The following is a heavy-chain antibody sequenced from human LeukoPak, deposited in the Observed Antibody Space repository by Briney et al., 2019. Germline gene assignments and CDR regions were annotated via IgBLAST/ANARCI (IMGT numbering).Heavy chain of an antibody. V-gene: IGHV3-11*06. CDR1: GFAFSDYY. CDR3: LPLLSRPYVEDGFDI. J-gene: IGHJ3*02. CDR2: ISSSSSYT. Sequence: KPGGSLRLSCTASGFAFSDYYMSWIRQAPEKGLEWVSYISSSSSYTKYADSVKGRFTISRDNARNSLYLQMNSLRAEDTAVYYCLPLLSRPYVEDGFDIWGQGTMVTVSS. D-gene: IGHD2/OR15-2a*01.